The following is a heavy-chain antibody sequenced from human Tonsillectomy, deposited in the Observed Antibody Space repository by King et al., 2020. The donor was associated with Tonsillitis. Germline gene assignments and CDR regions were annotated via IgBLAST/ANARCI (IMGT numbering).Heavy chain of an antibody. J-gene: IGHJ6*03. CDR1: GGSISSGGYY. CDR3: ARLVWYQLLGNYYYYYYMDV. CDR2: IYYSGST. V-gene: IGHV4-31*03. D-gene: IGHD2-2*01. Sequence: QLQESGPGLVKPSQTLSLICTVYGGSISSGGYYWSWIRQHPGQGLEWIGYIYYSGSTYYNPSLKSRVTISVDTSKNQFSLKLSSVTAADTAVYYCARLVWYQLLGNYYYYYYMDVWGKGTTVTVSS.